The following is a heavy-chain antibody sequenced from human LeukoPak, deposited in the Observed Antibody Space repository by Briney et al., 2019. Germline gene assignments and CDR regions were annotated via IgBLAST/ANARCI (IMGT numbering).Heavy chain of an antibody. J-gene: IGHJ4*02. CDR3: ERGGFDTIGFDY. V-gene: IGHV3-23*01. CDR1: GLIFSSYV. CDR2: ISGTGGDT. D-gene: IGHD3-10*01. Sequence: PGGSLRLSCAASGLIFSSYVMSWVRQAPGKGLEWVSTISGTGGDTYYTDSVKGRFTISRDNAKHTLYLQMNSLRAEDTAVYYCERGGFDTIGFDYWGQGTLVTVSS.